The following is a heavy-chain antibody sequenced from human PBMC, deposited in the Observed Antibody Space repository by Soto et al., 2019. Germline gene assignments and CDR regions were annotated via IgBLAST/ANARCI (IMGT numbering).Heavy chain of an antibody. CDR1: GYTFTSYG. CDR3: AREGYCISTRSRNDVYTRIDV. CDR2: ISAYNGNT. Sequence: ASVKVSCKASGYTFTSYGISWVRQAPGQGLEWMGWISAYNGNTNYAQKLQGRVTMTTDTSTSTAYMELRSLRSDDTAVYYCAREGYCISTRSRNDVYTRIDVCGHGTTVTVYS. D-gene: IGHD2-2*01. J-gene: IGHJ6*02. V-gene: IGHV1-18*01.